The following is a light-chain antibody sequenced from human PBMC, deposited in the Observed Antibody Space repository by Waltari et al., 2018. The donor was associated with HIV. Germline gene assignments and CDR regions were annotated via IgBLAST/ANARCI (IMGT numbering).Light chain of an antibody. Sequence: QSALTQPASVSGSLGQSITISCTGTSSDVGGHNSVSWYQQHPGKPLQLLMSDVSNRPSGVSNRFSGSKSGNTASLTISGLQAEDEADYYCSSYTANSRIFGGGTRLTVL. CDR2: DVS. J-gene: IGLJ2*01. CDR1: SSDVGGHNS. CDR3: SSYTANSRI. V-gene: IGLV2-14*03.